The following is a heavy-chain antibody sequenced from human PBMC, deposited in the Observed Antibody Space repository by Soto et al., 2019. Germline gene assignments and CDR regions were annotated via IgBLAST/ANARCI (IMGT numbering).Heavy chain of an antibody. Sequence: PSETLSLTCTVSGCSISSGGYYWSWIRQPPGKGLEGIGYIYYSGSTNYNPSLKSRVTTSVDTSKNQFSLKLSSVTAADTAVYSCARDRHTVVVSAEGWFDPWGQGTLVTVSS. CDR3: ARDRHTVVVSAEGWFDP. J-gene: IGHJ5*02. V-gene: IGHV4-61*08. CDR2: IYYSGST. D-gene: IGHD2-21*02. CDR1: GCSISSGGYY.